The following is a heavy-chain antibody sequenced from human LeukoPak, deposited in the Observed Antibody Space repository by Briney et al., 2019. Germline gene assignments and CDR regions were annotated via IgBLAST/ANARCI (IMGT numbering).Heavy chain of an antibody. CDR1: GFTFSSYA. Sequence: GGSLRLSCAASGFTFSSYAMHWVRQAPGKGLEWVAVISYDGSNKYYADSVEGRFTISRDNSKNTLYLQMNSLRAEDTAVYYCASLSGWYGVQIDYWGQETLVTVSS. CDR2: ISYDGSNK. V-gene: IGHV3-30-3*01. J-gene: IGHJ4*02. D-gene: IGHD6-19*01. CDR3: ASLSGWYGVQIDY.